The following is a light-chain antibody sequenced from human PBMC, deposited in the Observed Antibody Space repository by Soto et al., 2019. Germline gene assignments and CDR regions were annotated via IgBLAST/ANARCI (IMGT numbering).Light chain of an antibody. CDR3: QQNNSYWT. V-gene: IGKV1-5*01. CDR1: QSISSW. CDR2: DAS. Sequence: DIQMTQSPSTLSASVGDRVTITCRASQSISSWLAWYQQKPGKAPKLLSCDASTLESGVPSRFSGSGSGTAFTLTISSLQPDDFATYYCQQNNSYWTVGQGTKVEIK. J-gene: IGKJ1*01.